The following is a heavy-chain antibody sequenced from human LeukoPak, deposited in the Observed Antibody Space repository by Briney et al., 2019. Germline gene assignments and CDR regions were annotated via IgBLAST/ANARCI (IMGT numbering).Heavy chain of an antibody. V-gene: IGHV3-11*04. CDR2: ISSSGSTI. D-gene: IGHD5-18*01. CDR1: GFTVTNYY. CDR3: AREVDTTQFDY. J-gene: IGHJ4*02. Sequence: GGSLRLSCAASGFTVTNYYMSWVRQAPGKGLEWVSYISSSGSTIYYADSVKGRFTISRDNAKNSLYLQMNSLRAEDTAVYYCAREVDTTQFDYWGQGTLVTVSS.